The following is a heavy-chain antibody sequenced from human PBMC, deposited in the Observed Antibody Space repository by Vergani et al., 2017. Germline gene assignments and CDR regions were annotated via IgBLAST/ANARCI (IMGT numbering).Heavy chain of an antibody. V-gene: IGHV3-23*01. Sequence: EVQLLESGGGLVQPGGSLRLSCAASGFTFSSYAMSWVRQAPGKGLEWVSAISGSGGSTYYADSGKGRFTISRDNSKNTLYLQMNSLRAEDTAVYYCARERRYSNYGDYYYYYGMDVWGQGTTVTVSS. D-gene: IGHD4-11*01. CDR1: GFTFSSYA. J-gene: IGHJ6*02. CDR2: ISGSGGST. CDR3: ARERRYSNYGDYYYYYGMDV.